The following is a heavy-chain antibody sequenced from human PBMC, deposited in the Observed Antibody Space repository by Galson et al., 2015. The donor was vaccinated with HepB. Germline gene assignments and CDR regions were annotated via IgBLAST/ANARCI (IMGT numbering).Heavy chain of an antibody. Sequence: SLRLSCAASGFTFSSYAMHWVRQAPGKGLEWVANIMQDGSEKYYVDSVKGRFTISRDNAKNSLYLQMNSLRGEDMAVYYCARGWGIADYWGFIYGIDVWGQGTTVIVSS. CDR2: IMQDGSEK. J-gene: IGHJ6*02. CDR3: ARGWGIADYWGFIYGIDV. V-gene: IGHV3-7*01. D-gene: IGHD6-13*01. CDR1: GFTFSSYA.